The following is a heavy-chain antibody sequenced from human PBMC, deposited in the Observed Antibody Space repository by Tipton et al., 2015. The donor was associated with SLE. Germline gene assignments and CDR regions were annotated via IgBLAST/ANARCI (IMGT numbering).Heavy chain of an antibody. J-gene: IGHJ6*03. CDR3: AREEVTRSYPTPGYYSFNYMDV. D-gene: IGHD1-26*01. CDR2: IYTFGST. CDR1: GVSVSSSNYN. V-gene: IGHV4-61*02. Sequence: TLSLTCTVSGVSVSSSNYNWGWIRQPAGTGPEWIGRIYTFGSTTYNPSLKNRVTISLDMSKNRFSLRLTSVTAADTALYYCAREEVTRSYPTPGYYSFNYMDVWGKGTTVTVSS.